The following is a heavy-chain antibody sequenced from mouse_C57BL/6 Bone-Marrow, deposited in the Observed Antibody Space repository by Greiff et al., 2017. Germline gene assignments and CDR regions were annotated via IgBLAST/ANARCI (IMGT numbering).Heavy chain of an antibody. D-gene: IGHD2-4*01. CDR2: ISNGGGST. V-gene: IGHV5-12*01. Sequence: EVQVVESGGGLVQPGGSLKLSCAASGFTFSDYYMYWVRQTPEKRLEWVAYISNGGGSTYYPDTVKVRFTISRDNAKNTLYLQMSRLKSEDTAMYYCARQGDYDGYAMDYWGQGTSVTVSS. CDR3: ARQGDYDGYAMDY. CDR1: GFTFSDYY. J-gene: IGHJ4*01.